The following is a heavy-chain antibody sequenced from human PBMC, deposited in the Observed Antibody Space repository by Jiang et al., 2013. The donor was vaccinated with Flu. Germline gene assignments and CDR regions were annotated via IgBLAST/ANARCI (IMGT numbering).Heavy chain of an antibody. CDR3: ARGPPYIITGTPGGFDY. CDR1: GGSISSGGYY. J-gene: IGHJ4*02. D-gene: IGHD1/OR15-1a*01. CDR2: IYYSGST. V-gene: IGHV4-31*03. Sequence: GSGLVKPSQTLSLTCTVSGGSISSGGYYWSWIRQHPGKGLEWIGYIYYSGSTYYNPSLKSRVTISVDTSKNQFSLKLSSVTAADTAVYYCARGPPYIITGTPGGFDYWGQGTLVTPSPQ.